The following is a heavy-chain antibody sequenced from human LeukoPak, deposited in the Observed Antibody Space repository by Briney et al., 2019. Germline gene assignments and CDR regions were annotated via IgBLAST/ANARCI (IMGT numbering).Heavy chain of an antibody. CDR2: IRGSGGST. CDR1: GFIVNSYV. D-gene: IGHD2-8*01. CDR3: AKDMGYFTGMDV. Sequence: GGSLRLSCAASGFIVNSYVMSWVRQAPGKGLEWVSLIRGSGGSTYYADSVRGRFTISRDNSKNTLYLQMNSLRAEDTAVYYCAKDMGYFTGMDVRGQGTTVTVSS. J-gene: IGHJ6*02. V-gene: IGHV3-23*01.